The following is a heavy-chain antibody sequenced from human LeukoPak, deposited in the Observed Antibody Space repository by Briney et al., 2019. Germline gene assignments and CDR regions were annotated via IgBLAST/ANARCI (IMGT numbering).Heavy chain of an antibody. J-gene: IGHJ2*01. CDR3: ATNRAEL. CDR2: VYTSGDT. D-gene: IGHD2-2*01. CDR1: GGSISSNSYY. Sequence: SETLSLTCHVSGGSISSNSYYWGWVRQSPGKGLEWIGSVYPIASVYTSGDTYYNPSLKSRVTISVDTSKNQFSLKLSSVTAADTAVYYCATNRAELWGRGTLVTVSS. V-gene: IGHV4-39*07.